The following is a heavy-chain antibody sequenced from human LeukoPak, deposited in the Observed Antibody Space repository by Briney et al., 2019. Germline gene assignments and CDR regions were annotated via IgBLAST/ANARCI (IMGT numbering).Heavy chain of an antibody. CDR1: GFTFGDYA. CDR3: SRRSSYDFFDY. J-gene: IGHJ4*02. CDR2: IRSKTYGGTT. V-gene: IGHV3-49*04. Sequence: GGSLRLSCTISGFTFGDYAMGWVRQVPGKGLEYIGFIRSKTYGGTTEYAASVKGRFTISRDDSKSIAYLQMNSLKTEDTGVYYCSRRSSYDFFDYWGQGTLVTVSS. D-gene: IGHD3-3*01.